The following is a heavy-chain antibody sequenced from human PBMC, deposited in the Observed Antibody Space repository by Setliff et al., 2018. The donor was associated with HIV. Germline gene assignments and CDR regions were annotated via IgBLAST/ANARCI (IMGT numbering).Heavy chain of an antibody. Sequence: GGSLRLSCTASGFTFRDYWMHWVRQAPGKGLVWVSRINTDERYTLYADSVKGRFTISRDNAKSTLYLQMNSLRAEDTATYYCARGRRDCSSGSCYGPYYMDVWGKGTTVTVSS. J-gene: IGHJ6*03. CDR2: INTDERYT. V-gene: IGHV3-74*01. CDR3: ARGRRDCSSGSCYGPYYMDV. CDR1: GFTFRDYW. D-gene: IGHD2-15*01.